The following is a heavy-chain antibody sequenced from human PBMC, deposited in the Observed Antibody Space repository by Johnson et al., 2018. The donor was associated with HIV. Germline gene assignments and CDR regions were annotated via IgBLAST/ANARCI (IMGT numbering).Heavy chain of an antibody. J-gene: IGHJ3*02. CDR3: AKANVSGSYWAFDI. Sequence: VESGGGVVQSGRSLRLSCAASGFTFSTYGMHWVRQAPGKGLEWVAVIWFDGSNKYYADSVKGRFTISRDNSKNTLYLQMNSLRAEDTAVYYCAKANVSGSYWAFDIWGQGTMVTVSS. CDR1: GFTFSTYG. D-gene: IGHD3-10*01. V-gene: IGHV3-33*06. CDR2: IWFDGSNK.